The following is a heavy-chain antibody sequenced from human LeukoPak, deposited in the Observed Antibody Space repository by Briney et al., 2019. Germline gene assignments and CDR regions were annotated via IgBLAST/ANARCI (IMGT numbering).Heavy chain of an antibody. CDR3: ARKGAVAGTDHFDY. CDR1: GYSISSSNW. Sequence: SETLSLTCAVSGYSISSSNWWGWIRQPPGKGLEWIGYIYYSGSIYYNPSLKSRVTMSVDTSKNQFSLKLSSVTAVDTAVYYCARKGAVAGTDHFDYWGQGTLVTVSS. CDR2: IYYSGSI. V-gene: IGHV4-28*05. J-gene: IGHJ4*02. D-gene: IGHD6-19*01.